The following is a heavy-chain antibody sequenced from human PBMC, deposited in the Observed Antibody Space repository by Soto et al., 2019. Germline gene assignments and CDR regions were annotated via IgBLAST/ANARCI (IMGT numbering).Heavy chain of an antibody. J-gene: IGHJ4*02. CDR1: GLIPSSYA. CDR3: AKDAIMVSSSFNYFDF. CDR2: ISGSGGAT. Sequence: QSGGSLRLSCLVSGLIPSSYAMSWVRQAPGKGLEWVSGISGSGGATSYADSVKGRFTISRDNSKNTLYLQRNSLSAEDTAIYYCAKDAIMVSSSFNYFDFWGKGARVTVAS. D-gene: IGHD6-13*01. V-gene: IGHV3-23*01.